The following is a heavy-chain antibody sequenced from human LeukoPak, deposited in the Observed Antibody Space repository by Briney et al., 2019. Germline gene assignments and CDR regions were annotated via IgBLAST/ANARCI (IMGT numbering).Heavy chain of an antibody. CDR3: ARDYRGFPYSSGWHLGFDP. CDR1: GYTFTSYG. D-gene: IGHD6-19*01. CDR2: ISAYNGNT. V-gene: IGHV1-18*01. Sequence: ASVKVSCKASGYTFTSYGISWVRQAPGQGLEWMGWISAYNGNTNYAQKLQGRVTMTTGTSTSTAYMELRSLRSDDTAVYYCARDYRGFPYSSGWHLGFDPWGQGTLVTVSS. J-gene: IGHJ5*02.